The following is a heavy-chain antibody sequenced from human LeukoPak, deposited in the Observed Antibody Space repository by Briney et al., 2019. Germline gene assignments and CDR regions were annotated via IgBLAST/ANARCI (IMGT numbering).Heavy chain of an antibody. Sequence: GASVKVSCKASGGTFRSYAISWVRQAPGEGLEGMGRINQIFGTANYAQKLQGRVTITTDKSTSTAYMDLSSLRSEDTAVYYCARVPYDYVWGSYRLGPLWYWGQGTLVTVSS. CDR2: INQIFGTA. D-gene: IGHD3-16*02. V-gene: IGHV1-69*05. CDR1: GGTFRSYA. CDR3: ARVPYDYVWGSYRLGPLWY. J-gene: IGHJ4*02.